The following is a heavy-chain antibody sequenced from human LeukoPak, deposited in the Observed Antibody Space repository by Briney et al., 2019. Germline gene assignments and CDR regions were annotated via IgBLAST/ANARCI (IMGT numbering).Heavy chain of an antibody. CDR1: GGSISSYY. CDR2: IYYSGST. J-gene: IGHJ3*02. V-gene: IGHV4-59*01. Sequence: SETLSLTCTVSGGSISSYYWSWIRPRPGRGLEGIGYIYYSGSTNYNPSLKSRVTISVDTSKNQFPLKLSSVTAADTAVYYWARAGGSGSYYRDAFDIWGQGTMVTVSS. CDR3: ARAGGSGSYYRDAFDI. D-gene: IGHD3-10*01.